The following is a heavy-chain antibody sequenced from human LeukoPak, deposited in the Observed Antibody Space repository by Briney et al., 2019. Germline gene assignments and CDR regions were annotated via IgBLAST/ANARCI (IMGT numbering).Heavy chain of an antibody. D-gene: IGHD5-18*01. Sequence: SETLSLTCTVSGGSISSGGYYWSCIRQPPGKGLECIGYIYHSGSTYYNPSLKSRVTISVDRSKNQFSLKLSSVTAADTAMYYCARVYVDTAMVYDYWGQGTLVTVSS. CDR2: IYHSGST. CDR3: ARVYVDTAMVYDY. V-gene: IGHV4-30-2*01. CDR1: GGSISSGGYY. J-gene: IGHJ4*02.